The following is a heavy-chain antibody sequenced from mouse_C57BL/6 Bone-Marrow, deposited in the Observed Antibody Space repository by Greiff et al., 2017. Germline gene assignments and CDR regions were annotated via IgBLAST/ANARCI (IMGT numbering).Heavy chain of an antibody. V-gene: IGHV1-59*01. D-gene: IGHD2-4*01. CDR3: ARDFDYDGGYAMDY. Sequence: VQLQQPGAELVRPGTSVKLSCKASGYTFTSYWMHWVKQRPGQGLEWIGVIDPSDSYTNYNQKFKGKATLTVDTSSSTAYMQLSSLTSEDSAVYYCARDFDYDGGYAMDYWGQGTSVTVSS. CDR1: GYTFTSYW. J-gene: IGHJ4*01. CDR2: IDPSDSYT.